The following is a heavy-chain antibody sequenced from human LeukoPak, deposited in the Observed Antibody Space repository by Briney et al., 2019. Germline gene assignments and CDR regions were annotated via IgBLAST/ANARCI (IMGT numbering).Heavy chain of an antibody. CDR1: GGSISSYY. D-gene: IGHD1-14*01. Sequence: PSETLSLTCTVSGGSISSYYWSWIRQPPGKGLEWIGYIYYSGSTNYNPSLKSRVTISVDTSKNQFSLKLSSVTAADTAVYYCARGNDHLYYYYYMDVWGKGTTVTISS. J-gene: IGHJ6*03. CDR2: IYYSGST. CDR3: ARGNDHLYYYYYMDV. V-gene: IGHV4-59*01.